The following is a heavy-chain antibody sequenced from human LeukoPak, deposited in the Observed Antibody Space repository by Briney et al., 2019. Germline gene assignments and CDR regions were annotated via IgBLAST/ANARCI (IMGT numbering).Heavy chain of an antibody. CDR2: IFHSGST. Sequence: SETLSLTCTASGGSISNNPYYWGWLRQPPGKGLEWIGTIFHSGSTYYNSSLESRVTISVDTSKNQFSLNLRSVTAADTALYYCARHVPSALRVVVVTSDWYFYRWGRGTLVTVSS. CDR1: GGSISNNPYY. V-gene: IGHV4-39*01. J-gene: IGHJ2*01. CDR3: ARHVPSALRVVVVTSDWYFYR. D-gene: IGHD2-21*02.